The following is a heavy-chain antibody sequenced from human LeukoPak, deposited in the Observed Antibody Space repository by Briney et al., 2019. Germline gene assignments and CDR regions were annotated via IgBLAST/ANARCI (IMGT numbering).Heavy chain of an antibody. CDR3: ARTLHYDFWSGYRYYFDY. D-gene: IGHD3-3*01. Sequence: ASVKVSCKASGYTFTSYGISWVRQAPGQGLEWMGWISAYNGNTNYAQKLQGRVTMTTDTSTSTAYMELRSLRSDDAAVYYCARTLHYDFWSGYRYYFDYWGQGTLVTVSS. CDR2: ISAYNGNT. V-gene: IGHV1-18*01. J-gene: IGHJ4*02. CDR1: GYTFTSYG.